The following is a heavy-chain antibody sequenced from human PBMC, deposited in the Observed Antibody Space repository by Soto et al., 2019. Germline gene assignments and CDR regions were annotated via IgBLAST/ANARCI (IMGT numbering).Heavy chain of an antibody. CDR2: ISYDGSNK. V-gene: IGHV3-30*18. CDR3: AKAGGSYSYYYYGMDV. Sequence: TGGSLRLSCAASGFTFSSYGMHWVRQAPGKGLEWVAVISYDGSNKYYADSVKGRFTISRDNSKNTLYLQMNSLRAEDTAVYYRAKAGGSYSYYYYGMDVWGQGTTVTVSS. CDR1: GFTFSSYG. D-gene: IGHD1-26*01. J-gene: IGHJ6*02.